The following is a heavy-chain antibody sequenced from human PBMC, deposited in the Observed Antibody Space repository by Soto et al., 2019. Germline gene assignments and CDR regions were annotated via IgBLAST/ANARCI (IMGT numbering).Heavy chain of an antibody. CDR1: GYTFTSYD. Sequence: QVQLVQSGAEVKKPGASVKVSCKASGYTFTSYDINWVRQATGQGLEWMGWMNPNSGNTGDAQKFQGRGTMTRNTSISTAYMELSGLRSEDTAVYYCARGPSYYDFWSGYYTLRYYYYYYMDVWGKGTTVTVSS. CDR2: MNPNSGNT. CDR3: ARGPSYYDFWSGYYTLRYYYYYYMDV. D-gene: IGHD3-3*01. J-gene: IGHJ6*03. V-gene: IGHV1-8*01.